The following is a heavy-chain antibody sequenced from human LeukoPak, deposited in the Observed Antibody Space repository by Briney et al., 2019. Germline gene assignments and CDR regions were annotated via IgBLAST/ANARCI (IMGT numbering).Heavy chain of an antibody. Sequence: PGGSLRLSCAASGFTFSSYWMSWVRQAPGKGPEWVANIKQDGSEKYYVDSVKGRFTISRDNAKNSLYLQMNSLRAEDTAVYYCASGPRFLEWLPPYNWFDPWGQGTLVTVSS. J-gene: IGHJ5*02. CDR1: GFTFSSYW. CDR3: ASGPRFLEWLPPYNWFDP. D-gene: IGHD3-3*01. CDR2: IKQDGSEK. V-gene: IGHV3-7*01.